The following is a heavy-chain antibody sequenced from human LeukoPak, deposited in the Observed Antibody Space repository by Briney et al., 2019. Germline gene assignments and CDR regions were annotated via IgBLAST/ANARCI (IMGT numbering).Heavy chain of an antibody. V-gene: IGHV1-69*01. Sequence: SVKVSCKASGGTFSSYAISWVRQAPGQGLEWMGGIIPIFGTANYAQKFQGRVTITADESTSTAYTELSSLRSEDTAVYYCAREVEPLYYYYYMDVWGKGTTVTVSS. CDR2: IIPIFGTA. D-gene: IGHD5-24*01. CDR3: AREVEPLYYYYYMDV. CDR1: GGTFSSYA. J-gene: IGHJ6*03.